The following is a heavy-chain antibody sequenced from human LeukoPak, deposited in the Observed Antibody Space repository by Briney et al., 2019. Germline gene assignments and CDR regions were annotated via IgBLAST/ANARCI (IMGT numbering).Heavy chain of an antibody. CDR2: INHSGTT. Sequence: PSETLSLTCAVYGGSFSGYYWSWIRQPPGKGLEWMGEINHSGTTNYNPSLKSRVTISVDTSKNQFSLKLSSVTAADTAVYYCARRGDYYDSSGYWYWGQGTLVTVSS. CDR3: ARRGDYYDSSGYWY. D-gene: IGHD3-22*01. CDR1: GGSFSGYY. V-gene: IGHV4-34*01. J-gene: IGHJ4*02.